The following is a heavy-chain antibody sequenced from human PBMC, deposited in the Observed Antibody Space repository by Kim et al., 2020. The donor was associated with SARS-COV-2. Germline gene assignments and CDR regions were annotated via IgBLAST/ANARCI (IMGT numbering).Heavy chain of an antibody. J-gene: IGHJ5*02. D-gene: IGHD4-17*01. V-gene: IGHV4-59*08. CDR3: ARHEATVVDGNWFDP. Sequence: PSPKSRVTISVDTSKKQFSLKLRSVTAADTAVYYCARHEATVVDGNWFDPWGQGTLVTVSS.